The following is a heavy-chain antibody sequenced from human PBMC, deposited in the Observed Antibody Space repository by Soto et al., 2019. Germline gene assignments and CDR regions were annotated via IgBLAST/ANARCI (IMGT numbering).Heavy chain of an antibody. CDR1: GGSFSGYY. J-gene: IGHJ6*02. V-gene: IGHV4-34*01. CDR2: INHSGST. D-gene: IGHD7-27*01. CDR3: ARLIRRGKTGYYSYGMDV. Sequence: SETLSLTCAVYGGSFSGYYWSWIRQPPGKGLEWIGEINHSGSTNYNPSLKSRVTISVDTSKNQFSLKLSSVTAADTAVYYCARLIRRGKTGYYSYGMDVWGQGTTVTVSS.